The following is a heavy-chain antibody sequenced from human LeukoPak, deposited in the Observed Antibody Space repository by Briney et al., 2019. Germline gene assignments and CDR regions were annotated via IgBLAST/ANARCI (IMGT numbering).Heavy chain of an antibody. CDR1: GFTFSTYG. CDR3: AKDEGHCTGGSCYRQDY. D-gene: IGHD2-15*01. J-gene: IGHJ4*02. CDR2: ISYDGSNK. Sequence: GGSLRLSCAASGFTFSTYGMHWVRQAPGKGPEWVAVISYDGSNKYYAESVKGRFTISRDNSKNTLYLQMNSLRAEDTAVYYCAKDEGHCTGGSCYRQDYWGQGTLVTVSS. V-gene: IGHV3-30*18.